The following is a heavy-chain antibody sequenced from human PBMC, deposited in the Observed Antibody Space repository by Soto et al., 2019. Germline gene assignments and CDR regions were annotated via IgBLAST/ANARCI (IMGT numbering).Heavy chain of an antibody. D-gene: IGHD2-2*02. CDR1: GGTFSSYA. CDR2: IIPIFGTA. J-gene: IGHJ5*02. CDR3: ARGGDIVVVPADIPYHWFDP. Sequence: SVKVSCKASGGTFSSYAISWVRQAPGQGLEWMGGIIPIFGTANYAQKFQGRVTITADESTSTAYMELSSLRSEDTAVYYCARGGDIVVVPADIPYHWFDPWGQGTLVTVSS. V-gene: IGHV1-69*13.